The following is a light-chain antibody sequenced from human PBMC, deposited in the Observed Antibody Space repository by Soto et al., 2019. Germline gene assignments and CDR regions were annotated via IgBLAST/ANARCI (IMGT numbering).Light chain of an antibody. Sequence: QSVLTQPPSVSGAPGQRVTISCTGSSSNIGAGYDVHWYQQLPGTAPKLLIYGNNNRPSGVPDRFSGSKSGTSASLAISGLRSEDEADYYCAAWDDSLSGSWIFGGGTKVTVL. CDR1: SSNIGAGYD. CDR2: GNN. J-gene: IGLJ2*01. CDR3: AAWDDSLSGSWI. V-gene: IGLV1-40*01.